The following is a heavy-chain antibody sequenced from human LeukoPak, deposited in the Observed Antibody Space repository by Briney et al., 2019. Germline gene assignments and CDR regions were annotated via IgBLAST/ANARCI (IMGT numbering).Heavy chain of an antibody. V-gene: IGHV1-18*01. CDR2: ISAYNGNT. J-gene: IGHJ4*02. CDR3: AREDITMVRGALDY. Sequence: ASVKVSCKASGYTFTSYGISWARQAPGQGLEWMGWISAYNGNTNYAQKLQGRVTMTTDTSTSTAYMELRSLRSDDTAVYYCAREDITMVRGALDYWGQGTLVTVSS. CDR1: GYTFTSYG. D-gene: IGHD3-10*01.